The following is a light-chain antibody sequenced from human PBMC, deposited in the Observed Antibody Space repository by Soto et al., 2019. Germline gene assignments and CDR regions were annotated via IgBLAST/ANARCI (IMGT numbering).Light chain of an antibody. V-gene: IGKV3-15*01. CDR3: HQDNNWPPWT. Sequence: EIVVTLSAAVMSVSPRERATISCRTTQSVSINLTWYQQKSGHAPRLLVHEACTRATGIQARISGSGSGTEFTLTIRSLQYEVFAVYHCHQDNNWPPWTFGEGTKVDIK. CDR2: EAC. CDR1: QSVSIN. J-gene: IGKJ1*01.